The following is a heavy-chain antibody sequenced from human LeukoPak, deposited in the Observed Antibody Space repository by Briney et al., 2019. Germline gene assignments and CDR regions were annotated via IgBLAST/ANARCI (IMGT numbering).Heavy chain of an antibody. J-gene: IGHJ6*02. V-gene: IGHV1-18*01. D-gene: IGHD6-19*01. Sequence: GASVKVSCKASGYTFTSYGISWVRQAPGQGLEWMGWISAYNGNTNYAQKLQGRVTMTTDTSTSTAYMELRSLRSDDTAVYYCARDTAVAGTMSSPLAEYYYYYGMDVWGQGTTVTASS. CDR2: ISAYNGNT. CDR1: GYTFTSYG. CDR3: ARDTAVAGTMSSPLAEYYYYYGMDV.